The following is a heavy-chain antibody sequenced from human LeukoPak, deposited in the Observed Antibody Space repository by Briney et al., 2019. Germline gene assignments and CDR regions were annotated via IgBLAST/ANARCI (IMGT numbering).Heavy chain of an antibody. J-gene: IGHJ4*02. Sequence: GGSLRLSCAASGFNFSDYYMSWIRQAPGKGLEWVSYMSKSGYSIYYVASVKGRFTISRDNVNHSLFLQMNSLRAEDTAAYYCARGKRRFDSWGQGTLVTVSS. V-gene: IGHV3-11*01. CDR3: ARGKRRFDS. CDR1: GFNFSDYY. CDR2: MSKSGYSI.